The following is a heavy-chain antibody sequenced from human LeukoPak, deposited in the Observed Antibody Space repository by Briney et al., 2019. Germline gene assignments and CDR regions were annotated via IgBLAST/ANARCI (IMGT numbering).Heavy chain of an antibody. CDR1: GDSVSSNSAA. Sequence: SQTLSLTCAISGDSVSSNSAAWNWIRQSPSRGLEWLGRTYYRSKWYNDYAVSVKSRITINPDTSKNQFSLQLNSVTPEDTAVYYCAREQADGDSTLPLERAIYYYYYGMDVWGQGTTVTVSS. V-gene: IGHV6-1*01. D-gene: IGHD4-17*01. J-gene: IGHJ6*02. CDR3: AREQADGDSTLPLERAIYYYYYGMDV. CDR2: TYYRSKWYN.